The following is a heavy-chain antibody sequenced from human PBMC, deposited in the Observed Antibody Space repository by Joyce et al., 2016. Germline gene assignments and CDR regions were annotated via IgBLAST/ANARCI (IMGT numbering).Heavy chain of an antibody. Sequence: EVQLLESGGGLVQPGESLRLSCVASGITFSTHAMSWVRQAPWKGLEWVSAISTGGVAYYADSVKGRFTISRDNSKNTLHLQMSSLRVEDTAIYYCAGAAEYFWGQGTLVTVSS. CDR3: AGAAEYF. D-gene: IGHD1-26*01. V-gene: IGHV3-23*01. J-gene: IGHJ4*02. CDR2: ISTGGVA. CDR1: GITFSTHA.